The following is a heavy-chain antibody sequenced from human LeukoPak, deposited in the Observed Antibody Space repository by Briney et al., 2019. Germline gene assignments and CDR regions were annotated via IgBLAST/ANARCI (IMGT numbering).Heavy chain of an antibody. CDR3: AKGYYHYDTLTGYYPSLDY. V-gene: IGHV3-30*18. Sequence: GGSLRLSCAASGFTFSSYGMHWVRQAPGKGLEWVAVISYDGSNKYYADSVKGRFTISRDNSKNTLYLQMNSLRAEDTAVYYCAKGYYHYDTLTGYYPSLDYWGQGTLFTVSS. J-gene: IGHJ4*02. CDR1: GFTFSSYG. D-gene: IGHD3-9*01. CDR2: ISYDGSNK.